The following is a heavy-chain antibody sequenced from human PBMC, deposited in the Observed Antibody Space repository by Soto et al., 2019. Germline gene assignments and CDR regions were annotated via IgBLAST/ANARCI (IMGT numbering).Heavy chain of an antibody. CDR3: ARVAGHKNARFDT. CDR1: GGTFSSYP. D-gene: IGHD1-1*01. CDR2: IIPIIGTA. V-gene: IGHV1-69*05. J-gene: IGHJ4*02. Sequence: SVKVSCKASGGTFSSYPISWVRQAPGQGLEWMGGIIPIIGTAAYTQKFQGRVTITRDTSTATTYMVLSSLRSDDTAVYYCARVAGHKNARFDTWGQGALVTVSS.